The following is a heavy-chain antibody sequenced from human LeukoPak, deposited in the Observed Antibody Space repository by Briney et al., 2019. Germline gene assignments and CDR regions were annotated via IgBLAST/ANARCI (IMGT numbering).Heavy chain of an antibody. D-gene: IGHD6-19*01. CDR3: ARGGGSGWLRYYFDY. CDR1: GFTVSSNY. CDR2: ISSSSSYI. V-gene: IGHV3-21*01. Sequence: PGGSLRLSCAASGFTVSSNYMNWVRQAPGKGLEWVSSISSSSSYIYYADSVKGRFTISRDNAKNSLYLQMNSLRAEDTAVYYCARGGGSGWLRYYFDYWSQGTLVTVSS. J-gene: IGHJ4*02.